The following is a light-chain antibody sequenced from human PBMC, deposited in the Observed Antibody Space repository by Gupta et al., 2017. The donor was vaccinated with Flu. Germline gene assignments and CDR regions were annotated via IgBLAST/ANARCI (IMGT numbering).Light chain of an antibody. CDR3: SAWDSSLYGRV. CDR2: TKN. Sequence: SVTISCSGNSNNIGDKAAIWHQQHPGNPPKLLSYTKNNRPSGIPERFSASKSGNTASLTITGLQPEDEADYYCSAWDSSLYGRVFGGGTKLTV. V-gene: IGLV10-54*04. CDR1: SNNIGDKA. J-gene: IGLJ3*02.